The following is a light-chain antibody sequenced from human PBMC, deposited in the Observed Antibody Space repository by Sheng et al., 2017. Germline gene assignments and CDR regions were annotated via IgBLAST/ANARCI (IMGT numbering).Light chain of an antibody. CDR3: SSYAGINKYV. Sequence: QSALTQPASVSGSPGQSITISCTGTSSDVGPYTSVSWYQHHPGEAPKLIIYDVSGRPSGVSDRFSGSKSGNTASLTISGLQAEDEADYYCSSYAGINKYVFGTGTTVTVL. J-gene: IGLJ1*01. V-gene: IGLV2-14*03. CDR1: SSDVGPYTS. CDR2: DVS.